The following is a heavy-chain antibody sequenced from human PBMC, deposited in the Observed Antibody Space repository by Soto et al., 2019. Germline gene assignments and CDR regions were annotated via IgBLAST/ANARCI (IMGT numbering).Heavy chain of an antibody. J-gene: IGHJ4*02. CDR1: GFSLSTSEVG. D-gene: IGHD4-4*01. CDR2: IYWNDDK. CDR3: AHSATTVIVSNYFDY. Sequence: SGPTPVNPTQTLTLTCTFSGFSLSTSEVGVGWIRQPPGKALEWLALIYWNDDKRYSPSLKSRLTITKDTSKNQVVLTMTNMDPVDTATYYCAHSATTVIVSNYFDYWGQGTLVTVSS. V-gene: IGHV2-5*01.